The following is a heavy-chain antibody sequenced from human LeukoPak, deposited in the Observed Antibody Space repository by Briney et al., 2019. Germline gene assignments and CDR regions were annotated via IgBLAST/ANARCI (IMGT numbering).Heavy chain of an antibody. D-gene: IGHD6-13*01. CDR1: GGSISSGGYY. V-gene: IGHV4-31*03. Sequence: SETLSLTCTVSGGSISSGGYYWSWIRQHPGKGLEWIGYIYYSGSTYYNPSLKSRVTISADTSKNQFSLKLSSVTTADTAVYYCARARSAAGDFDYWGQGTLVTVSS. CDR2: IYYSGST. J-gene: IGHJ4*02. CDR3: ARARSAAGDFDY.